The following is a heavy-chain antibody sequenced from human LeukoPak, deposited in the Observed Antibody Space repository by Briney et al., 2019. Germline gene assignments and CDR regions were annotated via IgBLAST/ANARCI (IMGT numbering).Heavy chain of an antibody. CDR2: IDWDDDK. CDR1: GFSLSTSGMR. V-gene: IGHV2-70*04. D-gene: IGHD1-26*01. J-gene: IGHJ4*02. Sequence: SGPTLVNPTQTLTLTCTFSGFSLSTSGMRVSWIRQLPGKALEWLARIDWDDDKFYSTSLKTRLTISKDTSKNQVVLTMTNMDPVDTATYYCARLNSGTYLDYWGQGTLVTVSS. CDR3: ARLNSGTYLDY.